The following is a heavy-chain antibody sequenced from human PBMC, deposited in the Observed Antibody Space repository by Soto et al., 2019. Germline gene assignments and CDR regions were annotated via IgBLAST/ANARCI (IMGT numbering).Heavy chain of an antibody. V-gene: IGHV1-3*01. CDR2: INAGNGNT. J-gene: IGHJ4*02. Sequence: QVQLVQSGAEVKKPGASVKVSCKASGYTFTSYAMHWVRQAPGQRLEWMGWINAGNGNTKYSQKFQGRVNITRDTTASTAYMAPSSLRYADTAVYSCAITSEEVTATHHFDYGGQGTLVTVSS. D-gene: IGHD2-21*02. CDR3: AITSEEVTATHHFDY. CDR1: GYTFTSYA.